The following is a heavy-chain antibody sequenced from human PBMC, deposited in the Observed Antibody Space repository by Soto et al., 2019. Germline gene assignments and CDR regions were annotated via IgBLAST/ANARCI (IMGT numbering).Heavy chain of an antibody. CDR3: AKDGGNYYGSGSYYDY. D-gene: IGHD3-10*01. V-gene: IGHV3-23*01. CDR2: ISGSGGST. J-gene: IGHJ4*02. CDR1: GFTFSSYA. Sequence: GGSLRLSCAASGFTFSSYAMSWVRQAPGKGLEWVSAISGSGGSTYYADSVKGRFTISRDKSKNTLYLQMNSLRAEDTAVYYCAKDGGNYYGSGSYYDYWGQGTLVTVSS.